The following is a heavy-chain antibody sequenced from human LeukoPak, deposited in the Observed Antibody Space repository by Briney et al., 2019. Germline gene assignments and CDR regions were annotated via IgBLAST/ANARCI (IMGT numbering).Heavy chain of an antibody. CDR3: AELGITMIGGV. CDR1: GFTFSRYW. J-gene: IGHJ6*04. V-gene: IGHV3-74*01. D-gene: IGHD3-10*02. CDR2: INTDGSSA. Sequence: PGGSLRLSCAASGFTFSRYWMHWVRQVPGKELVWVSRINTDGSSATYADSVKGRFTISRDNAKDTLYLHMNSLRAEDTAVYYCAELGITMIGGVWGKGTTVTISS.